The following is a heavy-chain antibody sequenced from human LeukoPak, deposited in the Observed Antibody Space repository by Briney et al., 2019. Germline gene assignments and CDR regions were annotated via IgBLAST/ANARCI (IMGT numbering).Heavy chain of an antibody. CDR3: AKDRFGEVKELLGDFDY. J-gene: IGHJ4*02. Sequence: PGGSLRLSCAASGFTFSSYGMHWVRQAPGKGLEWVAVISYDGSNKYYADSVKGRFTISRDNSKNTLYLQMNSLRAEDTAVYYCAKDRFGEVKELLGDFDYWGQGTLVTVSS. CDR2: ISYDGSNK. V-gene: IGHV3-30*18. D-gene: IGHD1-26*01. CDR1: GFTFSSYG.